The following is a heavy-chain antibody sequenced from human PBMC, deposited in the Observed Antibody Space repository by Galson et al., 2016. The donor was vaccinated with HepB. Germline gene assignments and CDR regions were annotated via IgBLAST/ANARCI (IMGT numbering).Heavy chain of an antibody. CDR2: IYPGDSDT. CDR1: GYTFTSYW. Sequence: QSGAEVKKPGESLKISCKASGYTFTSYWIGWVRQMPGKGLEWMGIIYPGDSDTRYSPSFEGQVTISADKSINTAYLQWSSLQASDTAMRYCALVGVKPDAFDIWGQGTMVTVSS. J-gene: IGHJ3*02. V-gene: IGHV5-51*01. CDR3: ALVGVKPDAFDI. D-gene: IGHD6-6*01.